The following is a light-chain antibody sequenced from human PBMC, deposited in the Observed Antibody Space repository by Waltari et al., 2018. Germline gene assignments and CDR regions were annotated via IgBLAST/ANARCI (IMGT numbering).Light chain of an antibody. CDR2: DAS. CDR1: HNVGCY. CDR3: QQRSTWPLT. V-gene: IGKV3-11*01. Sequence: EIVLTQSPATLSLSPGDRATLSCRASHNVGCYVVGYQQKHGQAPRLLIYDASNRANDIPARFGGSGSGTDFTLTISSLEPEDFAVYYCQQRSTWPLTFGGGTKVEIK. J-gene: IGKJ4*01.